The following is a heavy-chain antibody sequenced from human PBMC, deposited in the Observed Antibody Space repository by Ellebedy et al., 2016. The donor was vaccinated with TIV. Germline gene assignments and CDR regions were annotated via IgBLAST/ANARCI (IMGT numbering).Heavy chain of an antibody. CDR2: INPESADT. CDR1: GYTFTGYY. CDR3: VRGPGSFEPHYYFDY. D-gene: IGHD3-9*01. J-gene: IGHJ4*02. Sequence: AASVKVSCKASGYTFTGYYLHWVRQAPGQGPEWMGWINPESADTNYAQHFQGRVTLTRDTSISTAFMELSSLGSDDTAVYYCVRGPGSFEPHYYFDYWGQGTLVTVSS. V-gene: IGHV1-2*02.